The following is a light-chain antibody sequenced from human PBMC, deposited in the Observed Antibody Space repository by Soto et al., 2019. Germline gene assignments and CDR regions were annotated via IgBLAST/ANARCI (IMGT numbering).Light chain of an antibody. CDR2: GNS. Sequence: QSVLTQPPSVSGAPGQRVTISCIGRSSNIGAGYDVHWYQQLPGTAPKLLIYGNSNRSSGVPDRFSGSKSGTSASLAITGLQAEDEVDYYCQSYDSSLSVVFGGGTKLTVL. CDR3: QSYDSSLSVV. J-gene: IGLJ2*01. CDR1: SSNIGAGYD. V-gene: IGLV1-40*01.